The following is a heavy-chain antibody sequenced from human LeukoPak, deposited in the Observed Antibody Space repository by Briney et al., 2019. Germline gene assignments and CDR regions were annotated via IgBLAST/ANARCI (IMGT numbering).Heavy chain of an antibody. CDR3: ASPPYYDGSGYWSGFDY. V-gene: IGHV1-69*13. D-gene: IGHD3-22*01. CDR2: IIPIFGTA. CDR1: GGTFSSYA. J-gene: IGHJ4*02. Sequence: SVKVSCKASGGTFSSYAISWVRQAPGQGLEWMGGIIPIFGTAKYAQKFQGRVTITADESTSTAYMELSSLRSEDTAVYYCASPPYYDGSGYWSGFDYWGQGTLVTVSS.